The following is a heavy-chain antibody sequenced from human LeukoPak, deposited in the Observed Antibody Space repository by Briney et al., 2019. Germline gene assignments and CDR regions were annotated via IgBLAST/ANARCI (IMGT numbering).Heavy chain of an antibody. CDR2: IIPILGIT. CDR1: GGTFSNYA. V-gene: IGHV1-69*04. Sequence: GASVKVSCKASGGTFSNYAINWVRQAPGQGLEWMGRIIPILGITIHAQNFQGRVTITADKSTRTAYMELSSLRSEDTAVYYCSDLGYCSGGSCYLFDYWGQGTQVTVSS. CDR3: SDLGYCSGGSCYLFDY. J-gene: IGHJ4*02. D-gene: IGHD2-15*01.